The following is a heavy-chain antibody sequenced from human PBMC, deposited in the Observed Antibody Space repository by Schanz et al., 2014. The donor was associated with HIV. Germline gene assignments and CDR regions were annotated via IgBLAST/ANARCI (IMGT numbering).Heavy chain of an antibody. CDR2: ISYDGSNK. CDR1: GFTFSSYG. V-gene: IGHV3-30*18. Sequence: QVQLVESGGGVVQPGRSLRLSCAASGFTFSSYGMHWVRQAPGKGLEWVAVISYDGSNKYYADSVKGRFTISRDNSKNTLYLQMNSLRAEDTAVYYCAKEATVVTLAFEIWGQGTMVTVS. CDR3: AKEATVVTLAFEI. J-gene: IGHJ3*02. D-gene: IGHD4-17*01.